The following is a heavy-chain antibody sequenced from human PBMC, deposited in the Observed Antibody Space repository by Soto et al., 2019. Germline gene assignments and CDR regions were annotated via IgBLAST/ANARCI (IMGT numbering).Heavy chain of an antibody. V-gene: IGHV4-34*01. D-gene: IGHD3-9*01. CDR3: ARGGVILTGYAYFDY. CDR1: GGSFSGYY. CDR2: INHSGST. Sequence: SETLSLTCAVYGGSFSGYYWSWIRQPPGKGLEWIGEINHSGSTNYNPSLKSRVTISVDTSKNQFSLKLSSVTAADTAVYYCARGGVILTGYAYFDYWGQGTLVTVSS. J-gene: IGHJ4*02.